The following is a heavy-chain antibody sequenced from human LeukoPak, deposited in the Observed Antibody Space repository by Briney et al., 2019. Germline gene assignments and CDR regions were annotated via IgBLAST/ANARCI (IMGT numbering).Heavy chain of an antibody. CDR2: IYPSDSGT. D-gene: IGHD5-12*01. CDR1: GYSFTDYW. Sequence: GESLKISCKTSGYSFTDYWIGWVRQMPGKGLEWMGFIYPSDSGTRYSPSFQGQVTISADKSISTACLQWSSLKASDTAMYYCARFEGYGIDYWGQGTLVTVSS. J-gene: IGHJ4*02. V-gene: IGHV5-51*01. CDR3: ARFEGYGIDY.